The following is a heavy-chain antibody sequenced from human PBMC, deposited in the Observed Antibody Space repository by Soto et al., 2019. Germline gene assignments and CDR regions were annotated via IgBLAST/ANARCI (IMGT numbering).Heavy chain of an antibody. Sequence: GGSLILSCAASGFPFSSYAMSWVRQAPGKGLEWVAAMSYNGGTIYYADSVKGRFTISRDNSKNTLYLQLTSLRAGDTAVYYCARANYGDYHDYWGQGTLVTVSS. J-gene: IGHJ4*02. V-gene: IGHV3-30*04. D-gene: IGHD4-17*01. CDR3: ARANYGDYHDY. CDR1: GFPFSSYA. CDR2: MSYNGGTI.